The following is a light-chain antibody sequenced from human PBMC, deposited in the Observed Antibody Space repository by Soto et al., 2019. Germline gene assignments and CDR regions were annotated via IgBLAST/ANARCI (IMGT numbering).Light chain of an antibody. V-gene: IGKV3-20*01. CDR2: GAS. Sequence: IVMTQSPATLSVSPEERATLSCRASQSVISSYLAWYQQTPGQAPRLLIYGASSRATDIPDRFSGSGSGTDFTLTISRLEPEDFAVYYCQQYGSSPTFGQGTKVDI. J-gene: IGKJ1*01. CDR3: QQYGSSPT. CDR1: QSVISSY.